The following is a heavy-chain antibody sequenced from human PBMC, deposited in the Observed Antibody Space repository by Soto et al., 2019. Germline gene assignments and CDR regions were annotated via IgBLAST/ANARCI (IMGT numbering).Heavy chain of an antibody. Sequence: GSLRLACTASGFTFTRYSMNWVRQAPGKRLEWVSYISRSSSTIYYADSVKGRLTISRDNAKNSLYLQMNSLRDEDAAVYYCGGDSSGYYYPDVFDIWGQGTMVTVSS. CDR1: GFTFTRYS. CDR2: ISRSSSTI. CDR3: GGDSSGYYYPDVFDI. V-gene: IGHV3-48*02. J-gene: IGHJ3*02. D-gene: IGHD3-22*01.